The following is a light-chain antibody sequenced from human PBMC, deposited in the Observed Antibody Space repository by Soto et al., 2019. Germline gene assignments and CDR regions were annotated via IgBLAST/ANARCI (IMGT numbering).Light chain of an antibody. J-gene: IGLJ1*01. V-gene: IGLV2-14*01. CDR1: SSDVGGYNY. Sequence: QSALTQPASVSGSPGQSITISCTGTSSDVGGYNYVSWYQKHPGKAPQLMIYDVSNRPSGVSNRLSGSKSGNTASLTISGLQAEDEADYYCSSYTGSSTLVFGTGTKLTVL. CDR2: DVS. CDR3: SSYTGSSTLV.